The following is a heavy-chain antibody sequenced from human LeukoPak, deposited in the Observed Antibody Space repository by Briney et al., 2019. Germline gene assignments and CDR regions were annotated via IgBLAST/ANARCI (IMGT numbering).Heavy chain of an antibody. V-gene: IGHV3-23*01. CDR3: AKDISVPAAIPGDY. CDR1: GFTFISYA. D-gene: IGHD2-2*02. CDR2: ISGSGGST. Sequence: PGGSLRLSCAASGFTFISYAMSWVRQAPGKGLEWVSAISGSGGSTYYADSVKGRFTISRDNSKNTLYLQMNSLRAEDTAVYYCAKDISVPAAIPGDYWGQGTLVTVSS. J-gene: IGHJ4*02.